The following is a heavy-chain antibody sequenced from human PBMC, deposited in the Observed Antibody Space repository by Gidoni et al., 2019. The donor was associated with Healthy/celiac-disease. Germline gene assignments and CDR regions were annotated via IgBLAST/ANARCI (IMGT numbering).Heavy chain of an antibody. CDR1: GFTFSSYG. J-gene: IGHJ4*02. V-gene: IGHV3-30*03. D-gene: IGHD5-12*01. CDR2: ISYDVSNK. CDR3: EMATNLFDY. Sequence: QVQLVESGGGMVPPGRYLRLSCAASGFTFSSYGMHWVPQAPGKGLECVAFISYDVSNKYYADSVKGRFTISRDNSKNTLYLQMNSLRAEDTAVYYCEMATNLFDYWGQGTLVTVSS.